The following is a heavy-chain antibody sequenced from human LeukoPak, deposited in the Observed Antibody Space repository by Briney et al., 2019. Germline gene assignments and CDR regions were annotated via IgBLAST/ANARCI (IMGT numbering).Heavy chain of an antibody. CDR3: ARESGRASFDY. Sequence: GGSLRLSCAASGFTFSSYSINWVRQAPGKGLEWVSSISSSSSYIYYADSVKARFTISRDNAKNSLYLQMNSLKAEDTAVYYCARESGRASFDYWGQGTLVTVSS. J-gene: IGHJ4*02. CDR2: ISSSSSYI. CDR1: GFTFSSYS. V-gene: IGHV3-21*01.